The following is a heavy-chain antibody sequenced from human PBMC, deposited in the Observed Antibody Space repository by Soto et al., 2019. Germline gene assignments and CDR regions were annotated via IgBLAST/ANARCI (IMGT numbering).Heavy chain of an antibody. CDR2: IYYSGST. J-gene: IGHJ5*02. D-gene: IGHD3-16*01. Sequence: SETLSLTCTVSGGSISSYYWSWIRQPPGKGPELIGYIYYSGSTNYNPSLKSRVTISVDTSKNQFSLKLSSVTAADTAVYYCARLGAQEIDPWGQGTLVTVSS. CDR3: ARLGAQEIDP. V-gene: IGHV4-59*08. CDR1: GGSISSYY.